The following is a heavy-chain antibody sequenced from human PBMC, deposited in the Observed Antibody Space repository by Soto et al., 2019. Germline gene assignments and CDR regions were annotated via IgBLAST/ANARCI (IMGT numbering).Heavy chain of an antibody. V-gene: IGHV3-33*01. CDR1: GFSFSAHG. J-gene: IGHJ4*02. Sequence: QVQLVESGGGVVRPGTSLRLSCAATGFSFSAHGMHWVRQAPGKGLEWLAVINDGSEEGYADSVRGRFTISRDNARNILYLQMGNLRAEDSALYYCARYDLFVDSGLDHWGQGTVVTVSS. CDR2: INDGSEE. CDR3: ARYDLFVDSGLDH. D-gene: IGHD3-16*01.